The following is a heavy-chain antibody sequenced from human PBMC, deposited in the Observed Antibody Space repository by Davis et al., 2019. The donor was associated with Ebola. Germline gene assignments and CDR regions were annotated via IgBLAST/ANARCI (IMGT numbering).Heavy chain of an antibody. CDR1: GFTFSSYA. CDR2: TSGSGGST. D-gene: IGHD6-13*01. J-gene: IGHJ4*02. V-gene: IGHV3-23*01. Sequence: GGSLRLSCAASGFTFSSYAMTWVRQAPGKGLEWVSATSGSGGSTYYADSVKGRFTISRDNSKKTLYLQMNSLRDEDTAVYYCAKFSRAGDSVWGQGTLVTVSS. CDR3: AKFSRAGDSV.